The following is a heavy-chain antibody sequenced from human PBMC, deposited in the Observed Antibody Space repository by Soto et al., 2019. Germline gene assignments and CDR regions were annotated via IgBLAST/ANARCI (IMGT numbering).Heavy chain of an antibody. D-gene: IGHD3-22*01. Sequence: PSETLSLTCTVSGGSISSGDYYWSWIRQPPGKGLEWIGYIYYSGSTYYNPSLKSRVTISVDTSKNQFSLKLSSVTAADTAVYYCARVPLGNYYDSSGYSRSFDYWGQGTLVTVSS. CDR1: GGSISSGDYY. J-gene: IGHJ4*02. CDR2: IYYSGST. V-gene: IGHV4-30-4*01. CDR3: ARVPLGNYYDSSGYSRSFDY.